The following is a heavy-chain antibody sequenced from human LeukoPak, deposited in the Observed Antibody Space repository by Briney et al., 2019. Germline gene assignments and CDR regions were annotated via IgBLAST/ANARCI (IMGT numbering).Heavy chain of an antibody. CDR3: AKGASIAAALGVPFDY. CDR1: GFTFSSYA. J-gene: IGHJ4*02. D-gene: IGHD6-25*01. CDR2: ISGSGGST. Sequence: GGSLRLSCAASGFTFSSYAMSWVRQAPGKGLEWVSAISGSGGSTYYADSVKGRFTISRDNSKNTLYLQMNSLRAEDTAVYYCAKGASIAAALGVPFDYWGQGTLVTVSS. V-gene: IGHV3-23*01.